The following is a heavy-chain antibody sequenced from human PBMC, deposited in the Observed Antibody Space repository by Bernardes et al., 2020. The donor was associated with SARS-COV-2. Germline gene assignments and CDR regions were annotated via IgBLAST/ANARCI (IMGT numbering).Heavy chain of an antibody. J-gene: IGHJ1*01. CDR2: IWDDGSTK. CDR3: ARDLAVAEVYFQH. V-gene: IGHV3-33*01. Sequence: GGSLKFSCVAFGFTFRSYGIHWVRRAPGKGLEWVDVIWDDGSTKYYADSVKGRFTISRDNSKNTLYLQMNSLRAEDTAVYYCARDLAVAEVYFQHWGQGTLVTVSS. D-gene: IGHD6-19*01. CDR1: GFTFRSYG.